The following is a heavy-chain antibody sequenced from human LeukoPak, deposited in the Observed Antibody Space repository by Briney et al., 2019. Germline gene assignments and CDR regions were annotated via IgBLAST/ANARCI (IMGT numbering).Heavy chain of an antibody. D-gene: IGHD2-15*01. V-gene: IGHV1-69*04. CDR3: ARDRAHCSGGSCYFDY. CDR1: GGTSSSYA. Sequence: ASVKVSCKASGGTSSSYAISWVRQAPGQGLEWMGRIIPILGIANYAQKFQGRVTITADKSTSTAYMELSSLRSEDTAVYYCARDRAHCSGGSCYFDYWGQGTLVTVSS. J-gene: IGHJ4*02. CDR2: IIPILGIA.